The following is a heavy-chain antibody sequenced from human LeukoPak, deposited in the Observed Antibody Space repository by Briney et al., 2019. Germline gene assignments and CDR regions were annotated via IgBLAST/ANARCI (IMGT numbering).Heavy chain of an antibody. CDR2: INGDNGNA. CDR1: GNTLTSYA. CDR3: ARAGSAEYFQH. Sequence: ASVKVSCKASGNTLTSYAIHWVRQAPGQRLEWMGWINGDNGNAKYSPEFQGRVTITRDTSTSTVYMELSSLRSEDTAVYYCARAGSAEYFQHWGQGTLVTVSS. J-gene: IGHJ1*01. V-gene: IGHV1-3*03.